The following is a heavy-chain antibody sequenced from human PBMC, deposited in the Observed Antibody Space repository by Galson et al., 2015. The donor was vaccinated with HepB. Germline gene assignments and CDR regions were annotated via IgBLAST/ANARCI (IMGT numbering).Heavy chain of an antibody. CDR2: IKNKTDGGTT. J-gene: IGHJ4*02. D-gene: IGHD1-26*01. Sequence: SLRLSCAASGFTFSNAWMNWVRQAPGKGLEWVGRIKNKTDGGTTDYAAPVKGRFTISRDDSKNTLYLQMNSLKTEDTAVYYCTTSYIEVGVWGQGTLVTVSS. CDR3: TTSYIEVGV. V-gene: IGHV3-15*07. CDR1: GFTFSNAW.